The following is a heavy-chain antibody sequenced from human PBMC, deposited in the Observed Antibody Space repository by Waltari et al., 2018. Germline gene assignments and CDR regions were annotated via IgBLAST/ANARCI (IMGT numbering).Heavy chain of an antibody. Sequence: QVQLVQSGAEVKKPGSSVKVSCKASGGSFSGYSITWVRQAPGQGLEWMGGSIPNFNAANYAKKFQGEVSSSADESTSTIYMQLSSRRSDDTAVYYCATMLGLAAAGNFDYWGQGTLVTVSS. CDR1: GGSFSGYS. D-gene: IGHD6-13*01. CDR2: SIPNFNAA. J-gene: IGHJ4*02. CDR3: ATMLGLAAAGNFDY. V-gene: IGHV1-69*01.